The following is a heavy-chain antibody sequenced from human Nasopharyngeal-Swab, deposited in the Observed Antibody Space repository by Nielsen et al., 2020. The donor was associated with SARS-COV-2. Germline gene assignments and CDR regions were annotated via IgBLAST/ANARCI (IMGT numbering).Heavy chain of an antibody. D-gene: IGHD6-6*01. CDR1: GFTFSSYW. Sequence: GGSLRLSCAASGFTFSSYWMSWVRQAPGKGLEWVANIKQDGSEKYYVDSVKGRFTIPRDNAKNSLYLQMNSLRAEDTAVYYCARDSEYSSSQDYDYWGQGTLVTVSS. CDR3: ARDSEYSSSQDYDY. J-gene: IGHJ4*02. CDR2: IKQDGSEK. V-gene: IGHV3-7*01.